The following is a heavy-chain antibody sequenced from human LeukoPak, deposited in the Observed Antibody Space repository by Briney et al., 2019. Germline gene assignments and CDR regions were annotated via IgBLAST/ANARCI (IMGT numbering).Heavy chain of an antibody. D-gene: IGHD6-13*01. J-gene: IGHJ4*02. V-gene: IGHV3-30*04. CDR1: GFTFSSYA. CDR3: ARTGIGSSWLYDY. Sequence: GGSLRLSCAASGFTFSSYAMHWVRQAPGKGLEWVAVISYDGSNKYYADSVKGRFTISRDNSKNTLYLQMNSLRAEDTVVYYCARTGIGSSWLYDYWGQGTLVTVSS. CDR2: ISYDGSNK.